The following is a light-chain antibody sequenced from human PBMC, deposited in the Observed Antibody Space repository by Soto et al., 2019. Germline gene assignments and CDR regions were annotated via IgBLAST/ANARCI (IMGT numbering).Light chain of an antibody. CDR3: AARDDSLSGHWV. V-gene: IGLV1-47*01. Sequence: QSVLTQPPSASGTPGQRVTISCSESSSKFGSEYVVWYQHLPGRAPKLLIYRNNQRPSGVPDRFAGSKSGTSASLAISGLRSEDEADYYCAARDDSLSGHWVFGGGTKLTVL. CDR2: RNN. CDR1: SSKFGSEY. J-gene: IGLJ3*02.